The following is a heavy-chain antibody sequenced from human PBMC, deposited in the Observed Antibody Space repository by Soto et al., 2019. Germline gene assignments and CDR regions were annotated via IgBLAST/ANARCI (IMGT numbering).Heavy chain of an antibody. V-gene: IGHV1-46*01. J-gene: IGHJ5*02. D-gene: IGHD2-8*02. CDR2: INPSGGST. Sequence: QVQLVQSGAEVKKPGASVKVSCKASGYTFTSYYMHWVRQAPGQGLEWMGIINPSGGSTSYAQKFQGRVTMTRDTYTRTVFMQLSSPRSEDTAVYYCASLLRSWDNWFDPCVHGTLVTVSS. CDR1: GYTFTSYY. CDR3: ASLLRSWDNWFDP.